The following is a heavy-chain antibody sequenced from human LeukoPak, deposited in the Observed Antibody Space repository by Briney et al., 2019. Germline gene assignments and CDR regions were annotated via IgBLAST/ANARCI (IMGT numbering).Heavy chain of an antibody. D-gene: IGHD6-19*01. CDR1: GYTFTSYG. J-gene: IGHJ5*02. CDR2: ISAYNGNT. V-gene: IGHV1-18*01. Sequence: ASVKVSCKASGYTFTSYGISWVRQAPGQGLEWMGWISAYNGNTNYAQKLQGRVTMTTDTSTSTAYMERSSLRSEDTAVYYCAREGGPIAVAGWPSRGPYNWFDPWGQGPLVTVSS. CDR3: AREGGPIAVAGWPSRGPYNWFDP.